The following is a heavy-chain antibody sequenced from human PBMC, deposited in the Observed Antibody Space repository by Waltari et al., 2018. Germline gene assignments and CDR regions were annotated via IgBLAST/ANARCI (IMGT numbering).Heavy chain of an antibody. J-gene: IGHJ5*02. CDR1: GYSISSGYY. CDR3: ATIILTTGVVSFDP. V-gene: IGHV4-38-2*01. Sequence: QVQLQESGPGLVKPSETLSLTCAVSGYSISSGYYWGWIRQPPGKGLEWIGSIYHSGSTYYNPSLKSRVTISVDTSKNQFSLKLSSVTAADTAVYYCATIILTTGVVSFDPWGQGTLVTVSS. D-gene: IGHD4-17*01. CDR2: IYHSGST.